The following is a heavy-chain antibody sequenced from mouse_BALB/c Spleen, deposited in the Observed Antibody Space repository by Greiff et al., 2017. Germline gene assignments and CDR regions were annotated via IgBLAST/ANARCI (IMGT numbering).Heavy chain of an antibody. J-gene: IGHJ2*01. V-gene: IGHV1-31*01. CDR2: INPYNGAT. CDR1: GYSFTGYY. CDR3: ARWNYGSREDY. Sequence: EVQLQQSGPELVKPGASVKISCKASGYSFTGYYMHWVKQSHVKSLEWIGRINPYNGATSYNQNFKDKASLTVDKSSSTAYMELHSLTSEDSAVYYCARWNYGSREDYWGQGTTLTVSS. D-gene: IGHD1-1*01.